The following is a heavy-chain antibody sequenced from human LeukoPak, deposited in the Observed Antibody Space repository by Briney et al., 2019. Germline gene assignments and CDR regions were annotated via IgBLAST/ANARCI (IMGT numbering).Heavy chain of an antibody. CDR3: ARDSGSYYSTDYYFDY. CDR1: GGSISSSTYH. D-gene: IGHD3-10*01. CDR2: IYYSGTT. V-gene: IGHV4-39*07. Sequence: PSETLSLTCTVSGGSISSSTYHWGWIRQPPGKGLEWIGSIYYSGTTYYNPSLKSRVTISVDTSKNKFSLKLSSVTAADTAVYYCARDSGSYYSTDYYFDYWGQGTLVTVSS. J-gene: IGHJ4*02.